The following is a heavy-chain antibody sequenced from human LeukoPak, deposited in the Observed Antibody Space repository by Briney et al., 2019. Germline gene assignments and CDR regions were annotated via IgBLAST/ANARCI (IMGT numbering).Heavy chain of an antibody. J-gene: IGHJ4*02. D-gene: IGHD6-19*01. CDR2: IKQDGSEK. CDR1: GFTFSSYW. CDR3: ARDWPRIAVAGLDY. Sequence: GGSLRLSCAASGFTFSSYWMSWVRQAPGKGLEWVANIKQDGSEKYYVDSVKGRFTISRDNAKNSLYLQMNSLRAEDTAVYYCARDWPRIAVAGLDYWGQGTLVTVSS. V-gene: IGHV3-7*01.